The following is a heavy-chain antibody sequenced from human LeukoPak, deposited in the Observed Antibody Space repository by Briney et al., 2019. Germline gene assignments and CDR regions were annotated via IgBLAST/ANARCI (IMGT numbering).Heavy chain of an antibody. J-gene: IGHJ4*02. D-gene: IGHD4-11*01. CDR2: ISSSSSYI. CDR1: GFTFSSYS. V-gene: IGHV3-21*01. Sequence: GGSLRLSCAASGFTFSSYSMNWVRQAPGKGLEWVSSISSSSSYIYYADSVKGRFTISRDNAKNSLYPQVNSLRAEDTAVYYCARDYYSNSFFDYWGQGTLVTVSS. CDR3: ARDYYSNSFFDY.